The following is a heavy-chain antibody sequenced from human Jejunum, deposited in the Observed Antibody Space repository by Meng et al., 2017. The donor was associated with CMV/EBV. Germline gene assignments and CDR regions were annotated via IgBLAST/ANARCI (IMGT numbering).Heavy chain of an antibody. V-gene: IGHV1-2*02. CDR3: ARDGTAATSERGLAY. CDR1: GYTFTDYY. CDR2: INPKRGDT. D-gene: IGHD1-1*01. J-gene: IGHJ4*02. Sequence: QVQMVQLGVEVRAPGATVKVSCKTYGYTFTDYYMHWVRQAPGQGLEWMGWINPKRGDTNYEQKFQGRITMTRDTSINTFYMQLSRLTPDDTASYYCARDGTAATSERGLAYWGQGTLVTVSS.